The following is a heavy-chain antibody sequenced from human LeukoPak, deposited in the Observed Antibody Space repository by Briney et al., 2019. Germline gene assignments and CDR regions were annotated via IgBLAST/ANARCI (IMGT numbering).Heavy chain of an antibody. Sequence: GESLKISCKGSGYRFISYWIGWVRQMPGKGLEWMGIIYPGDSDTRYSPSFQGQVTISADKSISTAYLQWSSLKASDTAMYYCARQSSGWSPYYYYYMDVWGKGTTVTISS. CDR3: ARQSSGWSPYYYYYMDV. D-gene: IGHD6-19*01. V-gene: IGHV5-51*01. CDR2: IYPGDSDT. CDR1: GYRFISYW. J-gene: IGHJ6*03.